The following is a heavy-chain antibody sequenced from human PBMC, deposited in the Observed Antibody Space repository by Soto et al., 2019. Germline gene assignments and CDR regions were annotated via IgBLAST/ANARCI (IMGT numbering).Heavy chain of an antibody. CDR2: IRSKAYGGTT. V-gene: IGHV3-49*03. Sequence: GGSLILSCTASGFTFGDYAMSWFRQAPGKGLEWVGFIRSKAYGGTTEYAASVKGRFTISRDDSKSIAYLQMNSLKTEDTAVYYCTRTVYSYGYVEPFDYWGQGTLVTVSS. CDR1: GFTFGDYA. D-gene: IGHD5-18*01. CDR3: TRTVYSYGYVEPFDY. J-gene: IGHJ4*02.